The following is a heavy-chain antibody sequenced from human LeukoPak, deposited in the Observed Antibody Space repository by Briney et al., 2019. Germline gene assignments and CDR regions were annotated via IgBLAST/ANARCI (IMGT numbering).Heavy chain of an antibody. D-gene: IGHD2-8*01. CDR2: ISYDGSNK. CDR1: GFTFSSYA. Sequence: PGGSLILSCAASGFTFSSYAMHWVRQAPGKGLEWVAVISYDGSNKYYADSVKGRFTISRDNSKNTLYLQMNSLRAEDTAVYYCATVKVYSPGPYWGQGTLVTVSS. V-gene: IGHV3-30*04. J-gene: IGHJ4*02. CDR3: ATVKVYSPGPY.